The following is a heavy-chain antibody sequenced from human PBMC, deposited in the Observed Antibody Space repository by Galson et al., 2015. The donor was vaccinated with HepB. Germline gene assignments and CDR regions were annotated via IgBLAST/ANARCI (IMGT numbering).Heavy chain of an antibody. J-gene: IGHJ4*02. CDR3: AKDHDFWSGRHQGHFDY. Sequence: SLRLSCAASGFTFDDYAMHWVRQAPGKGLEWVSGISWNSGSIGYADSVKGRFTISRDNAKNSLYLQMNSLRAEDTALYYCAKDHDFWSGRHQGHFDYWGQGTLVTVSS. CDR2: ISWNSGSI. D-gene: IGHD3-3*01. CDR1: GFTFDDYA. V-gene: IGHV3-9*01.